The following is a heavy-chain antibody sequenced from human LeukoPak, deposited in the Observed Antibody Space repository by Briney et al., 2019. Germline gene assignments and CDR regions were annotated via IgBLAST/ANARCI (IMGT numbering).Heavy chain of an antibody. D-gene: IGHD1-26*01. CDR1: GGSISSYY. Sequence: PSETLSLTCTVSGGSISSYYWSWIRQAPGKGPEWVSAISGSTTYYADSVKGRFTISKDISKNTLSLQMNSLRAEDTAIYYCVKESPYGTPRLYYFDYWGQGTLVTVSS. V-gene: IGHV3-23*01. CDR2: ISGSTT. J-gene: IGHJ4*02. CDR3: VKESPYGTPRLYYFDY.